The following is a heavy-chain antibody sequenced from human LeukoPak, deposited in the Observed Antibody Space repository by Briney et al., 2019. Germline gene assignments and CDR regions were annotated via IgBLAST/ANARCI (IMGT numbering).Heavy chain of an antibody. CDR2: ISAYNGNT. CDR3: ARDFQLERRYLDPGGMDV. D-gene: IGHD1-1*01. J-gene: IGHJ6*02. V-gene: IGHV1-18*01. Sequence: ASVKVSCKASGYTFTSYGISWVRQAPGQGLEWMGWISAYNGNTNYAQKVQGRVTMTKDTSTSTAYMELRSLRSDDTAVYHCARDFQLERRYLDPGGMDVWGQGTTVTVSS. CDR1: GYTFTSYG.